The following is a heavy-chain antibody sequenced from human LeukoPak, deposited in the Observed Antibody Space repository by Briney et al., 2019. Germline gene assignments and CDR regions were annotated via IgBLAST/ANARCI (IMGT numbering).Heavy chain of an antibody. CDR1: GGTFSGYY. CDR2: INHSGST. CDR3: ASGSSTSENWFDP. Sequence: KPSETLSLTCAVYGGTFSGYYWSWIRQPPGKGLEWIGEINHSGSTNYNPSLKSRVTISVDTSKNQFSLKLSSVTAADTAVYYCASGSSTSENWFDPWGQGTLVIVSS. D-gene: IGHD2-2*01. J-gene: IGHJ5*02. V-gene: IGHV4-34*01.